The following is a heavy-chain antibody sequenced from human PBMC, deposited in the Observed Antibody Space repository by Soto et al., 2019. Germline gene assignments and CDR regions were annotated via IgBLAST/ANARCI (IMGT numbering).Heavy chain of an antibody. J-gene: IGHJ5*02. CDR3: SRGGTGRFLPRQLFPYES. Sequence: PSETLSLTCAVYNGSFSGYYWSWIRQTPGKGLEWLGEIYHNGMTNYHSFPKSRLTISVDTTKNQFSLKLSSVTAADTAVYYCSRGGTGRFLPRQLFPYESWGQGTRVTVSS. CDR2: IYHNGMT. D-gene: IGHD1-1*01. CDR1: NGSFSGYY. V-gene: IGHV4-34*01.